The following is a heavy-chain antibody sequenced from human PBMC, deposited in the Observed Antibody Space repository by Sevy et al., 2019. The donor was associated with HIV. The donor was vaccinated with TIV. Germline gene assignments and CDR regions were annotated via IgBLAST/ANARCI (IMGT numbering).Heavy chain of an antibody. CDR1: GFTFDDYA. J-gene: IGHJ6*02. D-gene: IGHD6-6*01. CDR3: AKDLGSSSWNYNGMDV. CDR2: ISWNSGSI. V-gene: IGHV3-9*01. Sequence: GGSLRLSCAASGFTFDDYAMHWVRQAPGKGLEWVSGISWNSGSIGYADSVKGRFTISRDNSKNSLYLQMNSLITEDTALYYCAKDLGSSSWNYNGMDVWGQGTTVTVSS.